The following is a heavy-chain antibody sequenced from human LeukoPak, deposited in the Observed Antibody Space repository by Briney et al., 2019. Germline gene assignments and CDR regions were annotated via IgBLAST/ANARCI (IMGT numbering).Heavy chain of an antibody. J-gene: IGHJ4*02. Sequence: ASVKVSCKVSGYTLTELSMHWVRQAPGKGLEWMGGFDPEDGKTIYTQNFQGRVTMTADTSTSTAYMELRSLRSDDTAVYFCARDSHIAGVAYYFDYWGQGTLVTVSS. CDR2: FDPEDGKT. V-gene: IGHV1-24*01. CDR1: GYTLTELS. CDR3: ARDSHIAGVAYYFDY. D-gene: IGHD6-13*01.